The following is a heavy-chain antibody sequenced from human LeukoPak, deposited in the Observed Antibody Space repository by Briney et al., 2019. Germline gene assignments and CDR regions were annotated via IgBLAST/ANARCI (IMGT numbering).Heavy chain of an antibody. CDR2: IYHSGST. Sequence: SSETLSLTRAVSGYSISSGYYWGWIRQPPGKGLEWIGIIYHSGSTYYNPSLKSRVTISVDTSKNQFSLKLSSVTAADTAVYYCASALNYYYGMDVWGKGTTVTVSS. J-gene: IGHJ6*04. CDR1: GYSISSGYY. V-gene: IGHV4-38-2*01. CDR3: ASALNYYYGMDV.